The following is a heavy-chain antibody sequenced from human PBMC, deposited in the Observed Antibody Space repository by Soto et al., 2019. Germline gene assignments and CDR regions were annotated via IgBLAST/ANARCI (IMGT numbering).Heavy chain of an antibody. CDR3: ASWHEREHAYDV. V-gene: IGHV3-53*01. D-gene: IGHD1-1*01. CDR2: LYDVDGS. CDR1: GLTVSGKKY. Sequence: GGSLRLSCAAFGLTVSGKKYVAWVRQAPGKGLEWVSALYDVDGSFYADSVKGRFTTSSDSSKTTVYLQMNGLRPDDTAVYYCASWHEREHAYDVWGQGTPVTV. J-gene: IGHJ3*01.